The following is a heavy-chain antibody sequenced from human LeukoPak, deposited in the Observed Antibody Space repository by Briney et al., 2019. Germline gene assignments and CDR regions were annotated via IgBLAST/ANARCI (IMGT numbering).Heavy chain of an antibody. Sequence: GGSLRLSCVASGFTFSNYWMTWVRQAPGKGLEWVANIKQDGSEKYYADSVKGRFTISRDNAKNSLYLQMNSLRAEDTAVYYCARDSGTTGEVKFDPWGQGILVTVSS. D-gene: IGHD3-10*01. J-gene: IGHJ5*02. CDR1: GFTFSNYW. CDR3: ARDSGTTGEVKFDP. CDR2: IKQDGSEK. V-gene: IGHV3-7*03.